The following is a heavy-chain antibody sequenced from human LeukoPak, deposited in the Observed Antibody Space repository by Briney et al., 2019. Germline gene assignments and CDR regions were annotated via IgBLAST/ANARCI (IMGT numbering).Heavy chain of an antibody. D-gene: IGHD2-2*01. Sequence: SETLSLTCTVSGYSISSGYYWGWIRQPPGKGLEWIGYIYYSGSTNYNPSLKSRVTISVDTSKNQFSLKLSSVTAADTAVYYCAGLVVPAANSPYYYYYYMDVWGKGTTVTVSS. V-gene: IGHV4-61*01. CDR1: GYSISSGYY. CDR2: IYYSGST. CDR3: AGLVVPAANSPYYYYYYMDV. J-gene: IGHJ6*03.